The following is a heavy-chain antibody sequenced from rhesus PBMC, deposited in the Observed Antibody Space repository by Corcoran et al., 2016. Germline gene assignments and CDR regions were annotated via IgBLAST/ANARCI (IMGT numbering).Heavy chain of an antibody. CDR2: IYGSSTST. J-gene: IGHJ3*01. CDR1: GGSISDPYR. CDR3: AKPRGYSYSFAFDF. Sequence: QVQLQESGPGEVKPSETLSLTCAVSGGSISDPYRWSWIRQPPGKGLEWIGYIYGSSTSTNYSPSLKSRVTISKDTSKNQFSLKLSSVTAADTAVYYCAKPRGYSYSFAFDFWGQGLRVTVSS. D-gene: IGHD5-12*01. V-gene: IGHV4S10*01.